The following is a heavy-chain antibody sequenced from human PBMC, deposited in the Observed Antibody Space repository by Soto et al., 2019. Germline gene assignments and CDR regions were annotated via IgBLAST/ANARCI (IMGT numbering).Heavy chain of an antibody. CDR3: AREIGYCRSGPCYREWFDP. D-gene: IGHD2-2*01. CDR1: GYTFTTHG. V-gene: IGHV1-18*01. Sequence: QVQLVQSGAEVKKPGASVKVSCKASGYTFTTHGISWVRQVPGQGLEWMGWVRGDNGHTNYAQSLQGRVTMTPDTSTNTAYMQRRSLRSADTAVYYCAREIGYCRSGPCYREWFDPWGQGTRVTVSS. CDR2: VRGDNGHT. J-gene: IGHJ5*02.